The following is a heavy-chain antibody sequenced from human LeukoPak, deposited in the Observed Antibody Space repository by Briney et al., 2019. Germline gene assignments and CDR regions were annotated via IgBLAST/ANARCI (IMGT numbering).Heavy chain of an antibody. V-gene: IGHV4-4*07. D-gene: IGHD2-2*02. Sequence: SETLSLTCTVSGGSISSYYWSWIRQPAGKGLEWIGRTYTSGSTNYNPSLKSRVTMSVDTSKNQFSLKLSSVTAADTAVYYCARASHCSSTSCYIDWGQGTLVTVSS. CDR3: ARASHCSSTSCYID. J-gene: IGHJ4*02. CDR2: TYTSGST. CDR1: GGSISSYY.